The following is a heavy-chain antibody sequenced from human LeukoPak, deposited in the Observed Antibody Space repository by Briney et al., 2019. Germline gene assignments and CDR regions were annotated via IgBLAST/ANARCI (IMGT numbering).Heavy chain of an antibody. J-gene: IGHJ4*02. CDR2: IFYSGST. Sequence: PSETLSLTCTVSGASISSSYDYWGWIRQPPGKGLAWIGSIFYSGSTYYNPSLKSRVTISLDTSKNQFSLRLSSVTAADTAVYYCARHSAVTTFIFDYWGQGTLVTVSS. CDR3: ARHSAVTTFIFDY. D-gene: IGHD4-17*01. CDR1: GASISSSYDY. V-gene: IGHV4-39*01.